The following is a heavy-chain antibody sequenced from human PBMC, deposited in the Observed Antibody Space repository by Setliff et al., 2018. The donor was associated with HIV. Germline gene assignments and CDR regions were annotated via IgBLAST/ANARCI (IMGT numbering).Heavy chain of an antibody. D-gene: IGHD4-4*01. CDR2: IFHSGST. J-gene: IGHJ4*02. V-gene: IGHV4-39*07. CDR1: GGSISSGDYY. Sequence: SETLSLTCTVSGGSISSGDYYWAWIRQSPGRGLESPGRGLEWIGHIFHSGSTYYNPSLKNRVSMSIDTSKHHFSLKLSSVTAADTAVYYCARGTAPRRGTNYGGNYPLDYWGQGTLVTAPQ. CDR3: ARGTAPRRGTNYGGNYPLDY.